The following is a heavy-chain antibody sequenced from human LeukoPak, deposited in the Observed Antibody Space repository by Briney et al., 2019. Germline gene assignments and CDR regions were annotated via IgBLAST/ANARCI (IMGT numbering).Heavy chain of an antibody. CDR3: ARDGRGESCFDY. V-gene: IGHV1-46*01. Sequence: ASVKVSCKASGYTFTSYYMHWVRQAPGQGLEWMGIINPSGGSTSYAQKFQGRVTMARGMSTSTVYMELSSLRSEDTAVYYCARDGRGESCFDYWGQGTLVTVSS. CDR1: GYTFTSYY. J-gene: IGHJ4*02. D-gene: IGHD1-26*01. CDR2: INPSGGST.